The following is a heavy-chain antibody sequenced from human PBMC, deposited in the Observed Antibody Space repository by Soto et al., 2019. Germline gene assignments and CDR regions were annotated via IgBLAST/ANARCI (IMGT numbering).Heavy chain of an antibody. V-gene: IGHV1-69*12. CDR3: ARLMVRGVHPRFDY. J-gene: IGHJ4*02. D-gene: IGHD3-10*01. Sequence: QVQLVQSGAEVKKPGSSVKVSCKASGGTFSSYAISWVRQAPGQGLEWMGGIIPIFGTANYAQKVQGRVKISADESTSTAYMELSSLRAEDTAVYYCARLMVRGVHPRFDYWGQGTLVTVSS. CDR1: GGTFSSYA. CDR2: IIPIFGTA.